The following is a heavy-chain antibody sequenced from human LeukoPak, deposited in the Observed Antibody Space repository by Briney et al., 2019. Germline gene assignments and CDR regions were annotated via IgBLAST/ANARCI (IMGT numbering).Heavy chain of an antibody. CDR3: ARDEGYFQH. CDR2: ITGSGGST. Sequence: GGSLRLSCAASGFTFSSYAMSWVRQAPGKGLEWVSGITGSGGSTFYADSVKGRFTISRDNSKNTLYLQMNSLRAEGTAVYYCARDEGYFQHWGQGTLVTVSS. CDR1: GFTFSSYA. J-gene: IGHJ1*01. V-gene: IGHV3-23*01.